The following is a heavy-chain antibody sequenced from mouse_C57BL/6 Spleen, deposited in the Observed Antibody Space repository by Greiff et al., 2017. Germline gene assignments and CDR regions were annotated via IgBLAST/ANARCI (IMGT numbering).Heavy chain of an antibody. J-gene: IGHJ3*01. CDR1: GYSFTDYN. CDR2: INPNNGTT. D-gene: IGHD2-4*01. V-gene: IGHV1-39*01. CDR3: ARKDDYDYDVGFAY. Sequence: VQLQQSGPELVKPGASVKISCKASGYSFTDYNMNWVKQSTGKSLEWIGVINPNNGTTSYNQKFKGKATLTVDKSSSTAYMQLNSLTSEDSAVYYCARKDDYDYDVGFAYWGQGTLVTVSA.